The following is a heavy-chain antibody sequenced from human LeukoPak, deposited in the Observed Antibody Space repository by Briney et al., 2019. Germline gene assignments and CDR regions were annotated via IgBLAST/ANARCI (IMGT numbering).Heavy chain of an antibody. V-gene: IGHV4-39*01. CDR1: GGSISSGSYY. CDR2: MYYSKTT. J-gene: IGHJ4*02. CDR3: ARHPPRGGSEFDY. Sequence: SETLSLTCTVSGGSISSGSYYWGWIRHPPGKGLEWIVSMYYSKTTFYNPSLNTRFTISAETPQNHPSLNLGSLTAPDTAVYDCARHPPRGGSEFDYWGQGTLVTVSS.